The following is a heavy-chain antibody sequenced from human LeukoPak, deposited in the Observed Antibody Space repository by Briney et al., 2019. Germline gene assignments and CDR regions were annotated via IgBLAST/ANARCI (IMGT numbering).Heavy chain of an antibody. J-gene: IGHJ4*02. Sequence: SSETLSLTCTASGTSISSYYWSWIRQPPGKGLEWIGYAYYSGSTNYNPSLKGRVTISLDTSKIQFSLKLSSVTAADTAVYYCARRDSAYSFDYWGQGALVTVSS. CDR2: AYYSGST. CDR3: ARRDSAYSFDY. D-gene: IGHD2-15*01. V-gene: IGHV4-59*08. CDR1: GTSISSYY.